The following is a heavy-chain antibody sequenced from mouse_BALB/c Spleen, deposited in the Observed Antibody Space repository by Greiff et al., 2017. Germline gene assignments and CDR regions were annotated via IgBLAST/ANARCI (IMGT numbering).Heavy chain of an antibody. V-gene: IGHV4-1*02. CDR1: GFDFSRYW. CDR2: INPDSSTI. Sequence: AASGFDFSRYWMSWVRQAPGKGLEWIGEINPDSSTINYTPSLKDKFIISRDNAKNTLYLQMSKVRSEDTALYYCARNYGSREAWFAYWGQGTLVTVSA. J-gene: IGHJ3*01. D-gene: IGHD1-1*01. CDR3: ARNYGSREAWFAY.